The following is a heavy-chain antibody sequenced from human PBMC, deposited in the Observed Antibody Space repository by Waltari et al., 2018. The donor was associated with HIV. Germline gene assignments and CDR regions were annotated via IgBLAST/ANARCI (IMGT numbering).Heavy chain of an antibody. Sequence: QLQLWESGPGLVGASEALSLPCFVSGGSITSTHNYWGWIRQPPGEGLEWIGSIYYTGAAYYGPSLKSRVTISVDTSKNQFSLKLSSVTATDAAVYFCARAGRSFSSRPKTFDIWGPGTMVTVSS. D-gene: IGHD3-10*01. J-gene: IGHJ3*02. CDR3: ARAGRSFSSRPKTFDI. CDR2: IYYTGAA. CDR1: GGSITSTHNY. V-gene: IGHV4-39*01.